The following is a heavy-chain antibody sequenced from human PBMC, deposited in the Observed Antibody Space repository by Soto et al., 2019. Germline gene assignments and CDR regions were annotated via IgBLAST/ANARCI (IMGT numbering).Heavy chain of an antibody. Sequence: SETLSLTCTVSGGSISSYYWSWIRQPPGKGLEWIGYIYFSGGTNYNPSLKSRVTISVDTSKNQFSLKLSYVTAADTAVYYCARESRSWYGSIWDYWGQGTLVTVSS. CDR2: IYFSGGT. D-gene: IGHD6-13*01. CDR3: ARESRSWYGSIWDY. CDR1: GGSISSYY. V-gene: IGHV4-59*12. J-gene: IGHJ4*02.